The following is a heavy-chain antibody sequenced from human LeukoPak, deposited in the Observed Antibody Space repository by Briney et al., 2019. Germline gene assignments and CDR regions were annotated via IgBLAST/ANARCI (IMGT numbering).Heavy chain of an antibody. Sequence: GGSLRLSCAASGFTFSAYAMSWVRQAPGKGLEWVSGISDSDGSTYYADSVKGHLTISRDNSKKTLYLQMNSLRAEDTAVYYCAKIAPWGKLTATDGSDYWGQGTLVLVSS. D-gene: IGHD2-21*02. CDR3: AKIAPWGKLTATDGSDY. J-gene: IGHJ4*02. CDR1: GFTFSAYA. CDR2: ISDSDGST. V-gene: IGHV3-23*01.